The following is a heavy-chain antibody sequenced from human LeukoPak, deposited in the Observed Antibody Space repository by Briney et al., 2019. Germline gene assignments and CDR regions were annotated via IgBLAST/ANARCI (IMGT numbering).Heavy chain of an antibody. V-gene: IGHV3-74*01. Sequence: GGSLRLSCAASGFSFSSYWMHWVRQAPGKGLVWVSRLNTDGSSTNYADSVKGRFTISRDNSKNTLYLQMNSLRAEDTAVYYCATAGSSSGYLFVGYWGQGTLVTVSS. D-gene: IGHD3-22*01. CDR2: LNTDGSST. J-gene: IGHJ4*02. CDR3: ATAGSSSGYLFVGY. CDR1: GFSFSSYW.